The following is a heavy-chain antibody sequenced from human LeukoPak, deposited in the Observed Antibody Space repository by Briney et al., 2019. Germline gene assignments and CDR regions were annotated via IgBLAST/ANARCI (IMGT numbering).Heavy chain of an antibody. CDR3: ARVGAFGGANFDY. V-gene: IGHV3-7*01. CDR2: IKQEGSEK. J-gene: IGHJ4*02. D-gene: IGHD3-16*01. Sequence: GGSLRLSCAASGFTFSSYWMSWVRQAPGKGLEWVANIKQEGSEKYYVDSVKGRFTISRDNAKNSLYLQMNSLRAEDTAVYYCARVGAFGGANFDYWGQGTLVTVSS. CDR1: GFTFSSYW.